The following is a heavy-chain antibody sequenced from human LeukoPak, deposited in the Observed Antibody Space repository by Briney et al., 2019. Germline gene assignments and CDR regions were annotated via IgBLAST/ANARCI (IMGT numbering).Heavy chain of an antibody. CDR2: IYYSGST. J-gene: IGHJ3*02. D-gene: IGHD3-22*01. CDR3: ARVDYDSSGYYGDAFDI. V-gene: IGHV4-59*01. CDR1: GGSISSYY. Sequence: SETLSLTCTVSGGSISSYYWSWIRQPAGKGLEWIGYIYYSGSTNYNPSLKSRVTISVDTSKNQFSLKLSSVTAADTAVYYCARVDYDSSGYYGDAFDIWGQGTMVTVSS.